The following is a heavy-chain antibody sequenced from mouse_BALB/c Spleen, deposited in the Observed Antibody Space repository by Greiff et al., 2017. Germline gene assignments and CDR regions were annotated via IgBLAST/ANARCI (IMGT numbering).Heavy chain of an antibody. CDR3: ARELTTGSFDD. D-gene: IGHD4-1*02. Sequence: EVQLVESGGGLVQPGGSRKLSCAASGFTFSSFGMHWVRQAPEKGLEWVAYISSGSSTIYYADTVKGRFTISRDNPKNTLFLQMTSLRSEDTAMYYCARELTTGSFDDWGQGTTLTVSS. J-gene: IGHJ2*01. CDR1: GFTFSSFG. CDR2: ISSGSSTI. V-gene: IGHV5-17*02.